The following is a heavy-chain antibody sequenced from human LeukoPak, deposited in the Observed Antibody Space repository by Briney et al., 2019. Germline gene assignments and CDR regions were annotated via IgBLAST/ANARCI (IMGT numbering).Heavy chain of an antibody. D-gene: IGHD2-15*01. J-gene: IGHJ4*02. CDR1: GFTFNSHA. CDR3: AKWGCSGGSCYPFDY. Sequence: GGSLRLSCAASGFTFNSHAMAWVRQAPGKGLEWVSAISGSGGRTYDADSVKGRFTISRDKSKNPLYLQMNSLRAEDTAVYYCAKWGCSGGSCYPFDYWGQGTLVTVSS. V-gene: IGHV3-23*01. CDR2: ISGSGGRT.